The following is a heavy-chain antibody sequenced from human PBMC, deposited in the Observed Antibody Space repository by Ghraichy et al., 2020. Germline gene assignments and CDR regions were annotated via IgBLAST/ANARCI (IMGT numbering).Heavy chain of an antibody. D-gene: IGHD2-2*01. CDR2: IYYSGST. CDR3: ARGSPSVVPAYYGMDV. Sequence: ESLNISCTVSGGSISSYYWSWIRQPPGKGLEWIGYIYYSGSTNYNPSLKSRVTISVDTSKNQFSLKLSSVTAADTAVYYCARGSPSVVPAYYGMDVWGQGTTVTVSS. J-gene: IGHJ6*02. V-gene: IGHV4-59*01. CDR1: GGSISSYY.